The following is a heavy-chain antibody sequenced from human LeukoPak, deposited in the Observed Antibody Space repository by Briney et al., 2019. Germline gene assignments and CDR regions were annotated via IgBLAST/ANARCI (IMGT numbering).Heavy chain of an antibody. CDR3: ARRIAVAGLDYYYYGMDA. CDR1: GFTFSSYA. D-gene: IGHD6-19*01. V-gene: IGHV3-23*01. J-gene: IGHJ6*02. CDR2: ISGSGGST. Sequence: GGSLRLSCAASGFTFSSYAMSWVRQAPGKGLEWVSAISGSGGSTYYADSVKGRFTISRDNSKNTLYLQMNSLRAEDTAVYYCARRIAVAGLDYYYYGMDAWGQGTTVTVSS.